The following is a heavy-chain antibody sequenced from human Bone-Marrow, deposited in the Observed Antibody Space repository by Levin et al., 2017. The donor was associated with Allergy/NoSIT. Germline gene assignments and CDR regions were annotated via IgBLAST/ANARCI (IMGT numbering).Heavy chain of an antibody. J-gene: IGHJ5*02. CDR2: GYYTGST. V-gene: IGHV4-59*08. CDR3: ARHPFYSRSST. Sequence: SETLSLTCTVSGGSIGDDYWTWIRQPPGQGLEWIGYGYYTGSTSYNPSLKSRVTMLVDTCKNQFSLTLSSVTAADTAVYYCARHPFYSRSSTWGQGILVTVSS. CDR1: GGSIGDDY. D-gene: IGHD6-6*01.